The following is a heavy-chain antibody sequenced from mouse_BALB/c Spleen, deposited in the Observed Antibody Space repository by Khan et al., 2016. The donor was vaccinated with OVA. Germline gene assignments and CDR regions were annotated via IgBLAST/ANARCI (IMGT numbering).Heavy chain of an antibody. CDR2: INSNGGST. Sequence: EVKLVESGGGLVQPGGSLKLSCAASGFTFSSYGMSWVRQTPDKRLELVATINSNGGSTYYPASVKGRFTISRDNAKNTLYLQMSSLKSEDTAVYYCARMARTINWGQGTTLTVSS. V-gene: IGHV5-6-3*01. CDR3: ARMARTIN. CDR1: GFTFSSYG. J-gene: IGHJ2*01.